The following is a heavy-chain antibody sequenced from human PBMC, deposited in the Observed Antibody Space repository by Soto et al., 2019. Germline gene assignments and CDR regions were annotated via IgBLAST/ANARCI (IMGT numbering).Heavy chain of an antibody. V-gene: IGHV1-69*02. CDR1: GGTFSSYT. J-gene: IGHJ6*03. CDR3: ARVWEGYCSSTSCYGGYYMDV. D-gene: IGHD2-2*01. CDR2: IIPILGIA. Sequence: SVKVSCKASGGTFSSYTISWVRQAPGQGLEWMGRIIPILGIANYAQKFQGRVTITADKSTSTAYMELSSLRSEDTAVYYCARVWEGYCSSTSCYGGYYMDVWGKGTTVTVSS.